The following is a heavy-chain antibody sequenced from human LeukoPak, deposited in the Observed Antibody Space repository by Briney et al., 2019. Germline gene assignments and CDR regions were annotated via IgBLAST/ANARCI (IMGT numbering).Heavy chain of an antibody. D-gene: IGHD1-26*01. J-gene: IGHJ4*02. CDR2: ISNSGSPI. CDR1: GFTFTSYE. Sequence: GGSLSLSCAASGFTFTSYEMAWVRKAPGMGPEFISYISNSGSPIKYGNAVKGRFTISRDNSKNSVYLQMDSLRAEDTAVYYCAGGPQYGGSFAFWGQGTLVTVSS. CDR3: AGGPQYGGSFAF. V-gene: IGHV3-48*03.